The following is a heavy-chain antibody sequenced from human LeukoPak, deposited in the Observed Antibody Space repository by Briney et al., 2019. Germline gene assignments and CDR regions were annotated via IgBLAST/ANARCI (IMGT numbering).Heavy chain of an antibody. J-gene: IGHJ5*02. CDR1: GGSISSYY. D-gene: IGHD1-14*01. V-gene: IGHV4-59*12. CDR3: ARGRRSRINWFDP. Sequence: PSETLSLTCTVSGGSISSYYWSWIRQPPGKGLEWIGYIYYSGSTNYNPSLKSRVTISVDTSKNQFSLKLSSVTAADTAVYYCARGRRSRINWFDPWGQGTLVTVSS. CDR2: IYYSGST.